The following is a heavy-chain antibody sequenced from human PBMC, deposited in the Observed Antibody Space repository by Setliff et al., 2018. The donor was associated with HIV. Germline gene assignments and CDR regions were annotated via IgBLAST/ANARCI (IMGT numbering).Heavy chain of an antibody. CDR1: GYSFTSYG. Sequence: VASVKVSCKAFGYSFTSYGISWVRQAPGQGFEWMGWISTYNGNINYAQKVQGRVAMTTDTSTNTVYVELRSLRSDDTAVYYCARAIYSGYYYREFDYWGQGTLVTVSS. CDR3: ARAIYSGYYYREFDY. V-gene: IGHV1-18*01. D-gene: IGHD5-12*01. CDR2: ISTYNGNI. J-gene: IGHJ4*02.